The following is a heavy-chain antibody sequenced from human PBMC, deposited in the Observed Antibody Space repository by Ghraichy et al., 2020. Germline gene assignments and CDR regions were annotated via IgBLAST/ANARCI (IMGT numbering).Heavy chain of an antibody. V-gene: IGHV3-9*01. CDR2: ISWNSGSI. CDR1: GFTFDDYA. J-gene: IGHJ4*02. D-gene: IGHD3-10*01. Sequence: GGSLRLSCAASGFTFDDYAMHWVRQAPGKGLEWVSGISWNSGSIGYADSVKGRFTISRDNAKNSLYLQMNSLRAEDTALYYCAIMVRGVAYFDYWGQGTLVTVSS. CDR3: AIMVRGVAYFDY.